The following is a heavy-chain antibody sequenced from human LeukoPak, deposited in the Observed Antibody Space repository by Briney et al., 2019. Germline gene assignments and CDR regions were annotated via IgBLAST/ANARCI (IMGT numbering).Heavy chain of an antibody. CDR2: IKTRMNSSTI. CDR1: GFIFSDYI. J-gene: IGHJ3*02. D-gene: IGHD4-23*01. Sequence: GWSLTLSFAASGFIFSDYIMDWVRQAPGKEREWVGRIKTRMNSSTIEYAPSAKGSFTISRDDSKNSMYLHMNRLKTEDTAVYNCSRDGGEGGNSAFDIWGQGTMVTVSS. CDR3: SRDGGEGGNSAFDI. V-gene: IGHV3-72*01.